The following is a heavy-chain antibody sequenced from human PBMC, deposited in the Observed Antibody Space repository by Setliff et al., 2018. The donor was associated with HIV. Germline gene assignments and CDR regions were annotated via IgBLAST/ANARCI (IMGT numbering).Heavy chain of an antibody. CDR2: IYSSGTT. Sequence: SETLSLTCAVYGGSFSGYYWSWIRQPPGRGLEWIGYIYSSGTTNYNPSLKSRVTMSIDTSKIHFSLTLSSVSGADTALYFCARGGKRAFDIWGQGAMVTVSS. J-gene: IGHJ3*02. CDR3: ARGGKRAFDI. V-gene: IGHV4-59*01. CDR1: GGSFSGYY.